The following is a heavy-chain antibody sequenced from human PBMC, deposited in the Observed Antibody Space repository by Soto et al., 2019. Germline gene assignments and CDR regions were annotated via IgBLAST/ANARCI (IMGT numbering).Heavy chain of an antibody. CDR1: GFTFDSYG. D-gene: IGHD6-13*01. Sequence: VQLLESGGGLVQPGGSLRLSCAASGFTFDSYGMSWVRQDPGKGLEWVSSISGSGGSTYYADSVKGRFTISRDNSKNTLYLQMNSLSAEDTAVYFCAKVLTAGGLDYWGQGTLVTVSS. CDR2: ISGSGGST. CDR3: AKVLTAGGLDY. V-gene: IGHV3-23*01. J-gene: IGHJ4*02.